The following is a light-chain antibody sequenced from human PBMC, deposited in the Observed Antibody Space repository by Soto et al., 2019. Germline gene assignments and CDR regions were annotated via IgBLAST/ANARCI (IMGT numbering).Light chain of an antibody. Sequence: EIVLTQSPGTLSLSPGERATLSCRASQSVSSSYLAWYQQKPGQAHRLLIYGASSRATGIPDRFSGSGSGTEFTLTISRLEPEDFAVYYCQQYGSSPQTFGQGTKLEIK. J-gene: IGKJ2*01. V-gene: IGKV3-20*01. CDR2: GAS. CDR3: QQYGSSPQT. CDR1: QSVSSSY.